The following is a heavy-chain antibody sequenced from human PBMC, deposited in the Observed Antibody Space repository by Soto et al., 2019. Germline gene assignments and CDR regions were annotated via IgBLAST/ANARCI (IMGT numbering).Heavy chain of an antibody. V-gene: IGHV1-69*13. CDR1: GGTFSSYA. J-gene: IGHJ6*02. CDR2: IIPIFGTA. Sequence: EASVKVSCKASGGTFSSYAISWVRQAPGQGLEWMGGIIPIFGTANYAQKFQGRVTITADESTSTAYMELSSLRSEDTAVYYCARGRLLWFGELGYYYGMDVWGQGTTVTVSS. CDR3: ARGRLLWFGELGYYYGMDV. D-gene: IGHD3-10*01.